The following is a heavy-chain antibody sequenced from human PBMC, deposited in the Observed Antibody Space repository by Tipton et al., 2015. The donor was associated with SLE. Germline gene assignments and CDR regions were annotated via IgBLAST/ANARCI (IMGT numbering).Heavy chain of an antibody. CDR2: ISSNGGST. V-gene: IGHV3-64D*06. CDR1: GFTFSSYA. Sequence: SLRLSCPASGFTFSSYAMHWVRQAPGKGLEYVSAISSNGGSTYYADSVKGRFTISRDNSKNTLYLQMSSLRVEDTAVYYCVKGGNSYGRPYFDYWGQGTLVTVSS. D-gene: IGHD5-18*01. CDR3: VKGGNSYGRPYFDY. J-gene: IGHJ4*02.